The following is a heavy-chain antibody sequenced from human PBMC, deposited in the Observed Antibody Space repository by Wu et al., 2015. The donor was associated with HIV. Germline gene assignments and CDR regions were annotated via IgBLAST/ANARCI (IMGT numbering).Heavy chain of an antibody. V-gene: IGHV1-18*01. CDR3: ARGFTYGTVDF. CDR1: GYTFTSYG. CDR2: ISIYNGKT. Sequence: QVQLVQSGAEVKKPGASVKVSCKASGYTFTSYGISWVRQAPGLGLEWMGRISIYNGKTDYEQKFQGRVTMTADTSTRTAYLEVRGLSSDDAAVYYCARGFTYGTVDFWGQGTLVTVSS. D-gene: IGHD3-10*01. J-gene: IGHJ4*02.